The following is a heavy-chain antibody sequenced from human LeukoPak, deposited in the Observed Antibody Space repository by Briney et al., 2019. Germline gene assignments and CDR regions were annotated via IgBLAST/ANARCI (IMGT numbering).Heavy chain of an antibody. Sequence: GGSLRLSCAASAFSFSKFALIWVRQAPGKGLEWVSAITANGGYTLYADAVKGRFTVSRDNSKNTLYLQINSPRPKDTAMYYCAKDPNGDYIGAFDFWGQGTMVTVSS. J-gene: IGHJ3*01. V-gene: IGHV3-23*01. CDR1: AFSFSKFA. D-gene: IGHD4-17*01. CDR2: ITANGGYT. CDR3: AKDPNGDYIGAFDF.